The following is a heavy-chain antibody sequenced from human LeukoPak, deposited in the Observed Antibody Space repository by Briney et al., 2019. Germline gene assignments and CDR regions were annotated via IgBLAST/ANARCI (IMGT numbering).Heavy chain of an antibody. CDR1: GFTVSSNY. CDR2: IWYDGSNK. J-gene: IGHJ4*02. V-gene: IGHV3-33*08. Sequence: GGSLRLSCAASGFTVSSNYMSWVRQAPGKGLEWVAVIWYDGSNKYYADSVKGRFTISRDNSKNTLYLQMNSLRAEDTAVYYCARGPLNYDFDYWGQGTLVAVSS. CDR3: ARGPLNYDFDY. D-gene: IGHD3-16*01.